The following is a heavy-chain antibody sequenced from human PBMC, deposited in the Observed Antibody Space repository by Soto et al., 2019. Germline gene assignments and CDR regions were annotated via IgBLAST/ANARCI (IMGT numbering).Heavy chain of an antibody. Sequence: QVQLQESGPGLVKPSQTLSLTCTVSGGSISSGDYYWSWIRQPPGKGLEWIGYIYYSGSTYYNPSLKSRVTISVDTSKNQFSLKLSSVTAADTAVYYCARDSSSSWIPGVVEYYFDYWGQGTLVTVSS. CDR1: GGSISSGDYY. CDR3: ARDSSSSWIPGVVEYYFDY. J-gene: IGHJ4*02. V-gene: IGHV4-30-4*01. D-gene: IGHD6-13*01. CDR2: IYYSGST.